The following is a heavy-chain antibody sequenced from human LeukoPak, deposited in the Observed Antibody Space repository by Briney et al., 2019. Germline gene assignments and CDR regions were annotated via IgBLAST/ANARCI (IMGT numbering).Heavy chain of an antibody. Sequence: GGSLRLSCAASGFTFSSHNMVWVRQPPGKGLEWISYIGDSSITMYYADSVKGRFTISRDNAKNSLYLQMNSLRAEDTAVYYCARDGGFCSGGFCYRLFDPWGQGTLVTVSS. CDR3: ARDGGFCSGGFCYRLFDP. CDR2: IGDSSITM. D-gene: IGHD2-15*01. V-gene: IGHV3-48*04. J-gene: IGHJ5*02. CDR1: GFTFSSHN.